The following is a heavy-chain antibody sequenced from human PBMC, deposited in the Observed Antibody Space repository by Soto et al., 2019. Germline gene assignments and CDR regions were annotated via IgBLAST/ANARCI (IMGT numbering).Heavy chain of an antibody. CDR1: GDSVSSNSAA. D-gene: IGHD6-13*01. CDR2: TYYRSKWYS. J-gene: IGHJ6*02. CDR3: ARIQSSWASDMDV. V-gene: IGHV6-1*01. Sequence: SQTLSLTRVISGDSVSSNSAAWNWIRQSPSRGLEWLGRTYYRSKWYSNYAVSVKSRIAIKPDTSKNQFSLQLNSVTPEETAVYYCARIQSSWASDMDVWGQGTMVTVYS.